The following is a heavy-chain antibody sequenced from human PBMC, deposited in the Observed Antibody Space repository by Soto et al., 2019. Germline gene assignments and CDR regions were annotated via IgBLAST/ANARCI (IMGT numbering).Heavy chain of an antibody. Sequence: GGSLRLSCAASGFTFSSYAMSWVRQAPGKGLEWVSAISGSGGSTYYADSVKGRFTISRDNSKNTLYLQMNSLRAEDTAVDYCAKERRRKGYYGSGSYYGGAFDIWGQGTMVTVSS. J-gene: IGHJ3*02. CDR2: ISGSGGST. V-gene: IGHV3-23*01. CDR3: AKERRRKGYYGSGSYYGGAFDI. CDR1: GFTFSSYA. D-gene: IGHD3-10*01.